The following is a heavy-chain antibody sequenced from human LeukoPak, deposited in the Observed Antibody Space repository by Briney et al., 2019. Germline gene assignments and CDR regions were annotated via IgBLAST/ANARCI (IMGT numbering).Heavy chain of an antibody. CDR2: ISSNGGST. CDR1: GFTFSSYA. V-gene: IGHV3-64*01. J-gene: IGHJ6*03. Sequence: GGSLRLSCAASGFTFSSYAMHWVRQAPGKGLEYVSAISSNGGSTYYANSVKGRFTISRDNSKNTLYLQMGSLRAEDMAVYYCARDGSLIYYYYYMDVWGKGTTVTVSS. CDR3: ARDGSLIYYYYYMDV. D-gene: IGHD2-21*01.